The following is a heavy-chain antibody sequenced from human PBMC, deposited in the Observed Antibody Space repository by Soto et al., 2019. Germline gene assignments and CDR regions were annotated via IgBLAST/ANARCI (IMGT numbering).Heavy chain of an antibody. V-gene: IGHV4-34*01. CDR1: GGSFSGYY. Sequence: SETLSLTCAVXGGSFSGYYWSWIRQPPGKGLEWIGEINHSGSTNYNPSLKSRVTISVDTSKSQFSLKLSSVTAADTAIYYCARGVSNYDFWSGYSHYYYYMDVWGKGTTVTVSS. CDR3: ARGVSNYDFWSGYSHYYYYMDV. D-gene: IGHD3-3*01. CDR2: INHSGST. J-gene: IGHJ6*03.